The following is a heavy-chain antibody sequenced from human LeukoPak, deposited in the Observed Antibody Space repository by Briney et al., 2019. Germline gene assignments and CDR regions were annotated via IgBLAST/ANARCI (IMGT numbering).Heavy chain of an antibody. J-gene: IGHJ5*02. V-gene: IGHV4-34*01. CDR2: INHSGST. CDR3: ARTPSPYCSGGSCYSLSWFDP. Sequence: SSETLSLTCAVYGGSFSGYYWSWIRQPPGKGLEWIGEINHSGSTNYNPSLKSRVTISVDTSKNQFSLKLSSVTAADTAVYYCARTPSPYCSGGSCYSLSWFDPWGQGTLVTVSS. CDR1: GGSFSGYY. D-gene: IGHD2-15*01.